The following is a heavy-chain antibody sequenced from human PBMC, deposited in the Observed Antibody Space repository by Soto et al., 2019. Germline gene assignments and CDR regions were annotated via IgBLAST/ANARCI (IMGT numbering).Heavy chain of an antibody. CDR1: GFTFSSYS. CDR2: ISSSSSYI. CDR3: AVLGSYSSSRDNWFDP. D-gene: IGHD6-13*01. J-gene: IGHJ5*02. Sequence: PGGSLRLSCAASGFTFSSYSMNWVRQAPGKGLEWVSSISSSSSYIYYADSVKGRFTISRDNAKNSLYLQMNSLRAEDTAVYYCAVLGSYSSSRDNWFDPWGQGTLVTVSS. V-gene: IGHV3-21*01.